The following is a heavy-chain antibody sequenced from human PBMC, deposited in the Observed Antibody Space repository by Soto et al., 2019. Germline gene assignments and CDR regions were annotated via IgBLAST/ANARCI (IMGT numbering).Heavy chain of an antibody. V-gene: IGHV3-30-3*01. J-gene: IGHJ4*02. CDR1: GFTFSSYA. CDR2: ISYDGSNK. Sequence: GGSLRLSCAASGFTFSSYAMHWVRQAPGKGLEWVAVISYDGSNKYYADSVKGRFTISRDNSKNTLYLQMNSLRAEDTAVYYCARDSEGDYGSGSDYWGQGTLVTVSS. CDR3: ARDSEGDYGSGSDY. D-gene: IGHD3-10*01.